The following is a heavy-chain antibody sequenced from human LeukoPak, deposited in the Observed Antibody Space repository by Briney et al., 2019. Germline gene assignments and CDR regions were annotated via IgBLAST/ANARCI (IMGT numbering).Heavy chain of an antibody. D-gene: IGHD3-9*01. CDR3: ARARFDRDFDY. V-gene: IGHV3-53*01. CDR1: GFTFSDYY. J-gene: IGHJ4*02. Sequence: GGSLRLSCAASGFTFSDYYMSWVRQAPGEGLEWVSVIYSGGSAYYADSVKGRFTISRDNSKNTLYLQMNSLRAEDTAVYYCARARFDRDFDYWGQGTLVTVSS. CDR2: IYSGGSA.